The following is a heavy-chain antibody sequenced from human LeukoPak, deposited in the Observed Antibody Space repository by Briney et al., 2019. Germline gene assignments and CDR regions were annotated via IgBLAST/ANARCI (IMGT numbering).Heavy chain of an antibody. CDR1: GFAFSFYA. CDR2: INANSGTT. J-gene: IGHJ5*01. CDR3: AKPISGGLAVTADWFHP. V-gene: IGHV3-23*01. Sequence: GGSLRLSCAASGFAFSFYAMSWLRQPPGKGLEWVSTINANSGTTSYAASVRGRFAISRDNSKNTLYLQVNTLRADDTATYYCAKPISGGLAVTADWFHPWGQGTLVVVSS. D-gene: IGHD6-19*01.